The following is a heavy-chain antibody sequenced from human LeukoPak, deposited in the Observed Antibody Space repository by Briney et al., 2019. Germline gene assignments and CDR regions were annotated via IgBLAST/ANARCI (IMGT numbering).Heavy chain of an antibody. Sequence: GESLKISCKGSGYSFINYWIGWVRQMPGKGLEWMGIILPGDSDTRYSPSFQGQVTISVDKSISTAYLQWSSLRASDTAIYYCARQNYDSMTGPNWFDPWGQGTLVTVSS. V-gene: IGHV5-51*01. CDR3: ARQNYDSMTGPNWFDP. CDR1: GYSFINYW. J-gene: IGHJ5*02. CDR2: ILPGDSDT. D-gene: IGHD3-9*01.